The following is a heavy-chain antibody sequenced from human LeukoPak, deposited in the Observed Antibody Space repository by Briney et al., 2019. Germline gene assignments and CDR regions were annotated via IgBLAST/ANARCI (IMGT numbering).Heavy chain of an antibody. Sequence: GGSLRLSCAASGFTFSDYSMNWVRQAAGKGLEWVSYISFSVNTKYYGDSVKGRFTISRDNAKNSLYLHMDSLRAEDTAVYYCARGAYSSGWAYFDHWGQGTLVTVSS. CDR1: GFTFSDYS. J-gene: IGHJ4*02. CDR2: ISFSVNTK. D-gene: IGHD6-19*01. V-gene: IGHV3-48*04. CDR3: ARGAYSSGWAYFDH.